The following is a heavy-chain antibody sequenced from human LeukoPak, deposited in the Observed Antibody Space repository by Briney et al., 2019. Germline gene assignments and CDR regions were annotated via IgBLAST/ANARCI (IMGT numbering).Heavy chain of an antibody. CDR2: IKQDGSEK. D-gene: IGHD6-13*01. V-gene: IGHV3-7*01. J-gene: IGHJ4*02. Sequence: GGSLRLSCAASGFNFSTYWMSWVRQAPGKGLEWVANIKQDGSEKYYVDSVRGRFTISRDNAKNSLYLQMNSLRAEDTAVYYCGSGSTWLPRGQGTLVTVSS. CDR3: GSGSTWLP. CDR1: GFNFSTYW.